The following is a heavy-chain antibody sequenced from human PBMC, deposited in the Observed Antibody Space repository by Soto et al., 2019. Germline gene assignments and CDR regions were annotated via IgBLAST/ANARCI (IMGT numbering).Heavy chain of an antibody. J-gene: IGHJ2*01. V-gene: IGHV3-23*01. CDR3: QAEDGIRDTVPVSAFLLNRSSDL. Sequence: KWLEWVSAISFSGGSTYYADSVKGRFTISRDTSKNTLYLQMNSLRAEYTALFFFQAEDGIRDTVPVSAFLLNRSSDL. CDR2: ISFSGGST. D-gene: IGHD2-15*01.